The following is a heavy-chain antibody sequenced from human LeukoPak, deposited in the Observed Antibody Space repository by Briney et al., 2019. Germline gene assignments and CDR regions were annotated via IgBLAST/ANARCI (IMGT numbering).Heavy chain of an antibody. CDR1: GFTFSNYD. CDR3: ARAHVGAGLAFDI. D-gene: IGHD1-26*01. Sequence: GGSLRLSCAASGFTFSNYDMHWVRQPTGKGLEWVAAIAIGGETYYPASVEGRFTISRENAKNSFYLQMNSLRAGDTAVYYCARAHVGAGLAFDIWGQGTMATVSS. CDR2: IAIGGET. J-gene: IGHJ3*02. V-gene: IGHV3-13*01.